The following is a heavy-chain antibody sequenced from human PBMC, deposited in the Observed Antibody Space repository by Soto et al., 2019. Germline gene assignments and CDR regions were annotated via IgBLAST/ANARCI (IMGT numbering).Heavy chain of an antibody. CDR2: ITWNSGSK. CDR3: TTTYPNDDSRVVAY. Sequence: EVQLVECGGGLVQPGRSLRLSCAASGFTFDDYAMHWVRQPPGKGLEWVSGITWNSGSKDYADSVKGRFTISRDNRKNSLYLQMNSLRGEDTALYYCTTTYPNDDSRVVAYWGQGTLVTVSS. CDR1: GFTFDDYA. D-gene: IGHD1-1*01. V-gene: IGHV3-9*01. J-gene: IGHJ4*02.